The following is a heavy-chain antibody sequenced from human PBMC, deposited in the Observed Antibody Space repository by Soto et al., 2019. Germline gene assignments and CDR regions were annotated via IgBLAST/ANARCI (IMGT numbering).Heavy chain of an antibody. J-gene: IGHJ4*02. V-gene: IGHV3-33*01. Sequence: PGGSLRLSCAASGFTFSSYGMHWVRQAPGKGLEWVAVIWYDGSNKYYADSVKGRFTISRDNSKNTLYLQMNSLRAEDTAVYCCARALGSSWSDYWGQGTLVTVSS. D-gene: IGHD6-13*01. CDR3: ARALGSSWSDY. CDR2: IWYDGSNK. CDR1: GFTFSSYG.